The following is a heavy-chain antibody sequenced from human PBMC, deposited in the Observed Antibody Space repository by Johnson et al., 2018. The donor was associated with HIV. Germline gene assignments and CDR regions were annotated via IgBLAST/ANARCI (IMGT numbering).Heavy chain of an antibody. CDR3: ARGHLAVAGTGDAFGI. D-gene: IGHD6-19*01. CDR1: GFTFSSYA. J-gene: IGHJ3*02. Sequence: VQLVESGGGVVQPGRSLRLSCAASGFTFSSYAMHWVRQAPGKGLEWVAVISYDGSNKYYTDSVKGRFTISRDNSNNTLYLQMNSLRAEDTAVYYCARGHLAVAGTGDAFGIWGQGTMVTVSS. CDR2: ISYDGSNK. V-gene: IGHV3-30*04.